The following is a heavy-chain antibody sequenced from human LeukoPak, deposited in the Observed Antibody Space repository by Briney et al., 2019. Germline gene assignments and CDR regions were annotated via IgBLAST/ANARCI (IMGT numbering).Heavy chain of an antibody. D-gene: IGHD3-10*01. Sequence: GSSVKVSCKASGGTFSSYAISWVRQAPGQGLEWMGGIIPIFGTANYAQKFQGRVTITADESTSTAYMELSSLRSEDTAVYYCARDNEPRYGSGCYYQQRNEYYYYYGMDVWGQGTTVTVSS. CDR2: IIPIFGTA. J-gene: IGHJ6*02. CDR1: GGTFSSYA. V-gene: IGHV1-69*01. CDR3: ARDNEPRYGSGCYYQQRNEYYYYYGMDV.